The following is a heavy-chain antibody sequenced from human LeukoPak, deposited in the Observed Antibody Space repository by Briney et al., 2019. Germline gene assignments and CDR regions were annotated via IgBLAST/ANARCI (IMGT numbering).Heavy chain of an antibody. D-gene: IGHD2-21*01. Sequence: PGGSLRLSCAASGFTFSSYSMNWVRQAPGKGLEWVSYITSSSIIYADSVKGRFTISRDNAKNSLYLQMNSLRDEDTAVYYCARDKDWAFDIWGQGTMVTVSS. J-gene: IGHJ3*02. CDR3: ARDKDWAFDI. CDR1: GFTFSSYS. CDR2: ITSSSI. V-gene: IGHV3-48*02.